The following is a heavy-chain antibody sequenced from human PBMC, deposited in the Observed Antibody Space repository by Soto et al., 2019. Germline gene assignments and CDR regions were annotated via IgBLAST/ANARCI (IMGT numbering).Heavy chain of an antibody. CDR3: TKGGIPRRYNIPKVDFDY. CDR1: GFIFSNYA. Sequence: EVHLSESGGDLVQRGGSLRLSCAASGFIFSNYAMSWVRQAPGKGLEWVSAISGSGATTYYPDSVKGRFTISRDNSKNTLYLQMNSLRAEDTAVYYCTKGGIPRRYNIPKVDFDYWGQGSLVTVSS. V-gene: IGHV3-23*01. CDR2: ISGSGATT. J-gene: IGHJ4*02. D-gene: IGHD1-1*01.